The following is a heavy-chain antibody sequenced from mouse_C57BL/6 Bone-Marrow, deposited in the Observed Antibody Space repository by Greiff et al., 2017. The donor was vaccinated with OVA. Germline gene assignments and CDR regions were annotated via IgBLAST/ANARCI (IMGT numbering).Heavy chain of an antibody. CDR3: ARDYGSSYVGGYWYAMDY. CDR2: IYPRSGNT. V-gene: IGHV1-81*01. J-gene: IGHJ4*01. Sequence: VQLQQSGAELARPGASVKLSCKASGYTFTSYGISWVKQRTGQGLEWIGEIYPRSGNTYYNEKFKGKATLTADKSSSTAYMELRSLTSEDSAVYFCARDYGSSYVGGYWYAMDYWGQGTSVTVSS. D-gene: IGHD1-1*01. CDR1: GYTFTSYG.